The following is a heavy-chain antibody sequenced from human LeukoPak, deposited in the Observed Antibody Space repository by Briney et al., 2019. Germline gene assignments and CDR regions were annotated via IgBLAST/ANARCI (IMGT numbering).Heavy chain of an antibody. CDR2: ISGSGGST. D-gene: IGHD1-26*01. V-gene: IGHV3-23*01. J-gene: IGHJ4*02. CDR1: GFTFSSYA. CDR3: AKEGTQVGAPGYFDY. Sequence: SGGSLRLSCAASGFTFSSYAMSWVRQAPGKGLERVSAISGSGGSTYYADSVKGRFTISRDNSKNTLYLQMNSLRAEDTAVYYCAKEGTQVGAPGYFDYWGQGTLVTVSS.